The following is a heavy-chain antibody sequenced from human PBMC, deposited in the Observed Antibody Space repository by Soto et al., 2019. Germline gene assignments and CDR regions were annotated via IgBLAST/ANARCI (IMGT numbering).Heavy chain of an antibody. CDR1: GFTFSSYG. CDR2: IWYDGSNK. Sequence: QVQLVESGGGVVQPGRSLRLSCAASGFTFSSYGMHWVRQAPGKGLEWVAVIWYDGSNKYYADSVKGRFTISRDNSKNPLYLQMNSLRAEDTAVYYCARGLGIAANWFDPWGQGTLVTGSS. CDR3: ARGLGIAANWFDP. J-gene: IGHJ5*02. D-gene: IGHD6-13*01. V-gene: IGHV3-33*01.